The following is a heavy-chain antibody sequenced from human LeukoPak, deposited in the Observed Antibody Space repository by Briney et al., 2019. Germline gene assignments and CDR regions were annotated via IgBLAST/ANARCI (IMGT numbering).Heavy chain of an antibody. Sequence: SETLSLTCTVSGYSISSGYYWGWIRQPPGKGLEWIGSIYHSGSAYYNPSLKSRVTISVDTSKNQFSLKLSSVTAADTAVYYCTSPLCGSTSCSDYWGQGTLVTVSS. CDR3: TSPLCGSTSCSDY. V-gene: IGHV4-38-2*02. CDR1: GYSISSGYY. D-gene: IGHD2-2*01. CDR2: IYHSGSA. J-gene: IGHJ4*02.